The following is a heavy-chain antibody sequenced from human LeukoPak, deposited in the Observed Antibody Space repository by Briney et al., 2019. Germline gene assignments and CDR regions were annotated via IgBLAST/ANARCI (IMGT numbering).Heavy chain of an antibody. CDR1: GGSISSYY. CDR3: ARHVGYCSSTSCYTYYYMDV. J-gene: IGHJ6*03. V-gene: IGHV4-4*09. Sequence: SETLSLTCTVSGGSISSYYWSWIRQPPGKGLEGIGYIYTSGSTNYNPSLKSRVTISVDTSKNQFSLKLSSVTAADTAVYYCARHVGYCSSTSCYTYYYMDVWGKGTTVTVSS. CDR2: IYTSGST. D-gene: IGHD2-2*02.